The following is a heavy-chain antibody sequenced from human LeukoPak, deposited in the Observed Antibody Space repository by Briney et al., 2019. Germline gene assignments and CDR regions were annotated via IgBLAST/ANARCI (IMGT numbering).Heavy chain of an antibody. CDR3: AKDLPDYGDYIEGS. CDR2: ISGSGGST. V-gene: IGHV3-23*01. Sequence: GGSLRLSCAASGLTFSSYAMSWVRQAPGKGLEWVSAISGSGGSTYYADSVKGRFTISRDNSKNTLYLQMNSLRAEDTAVYYCAKDLPDYGDYIEGSWGQGTLVTVSS. J-gene: IGHJ5*02. CDR1: GLTFSSYA. D-gene: IGHD4-17*01.